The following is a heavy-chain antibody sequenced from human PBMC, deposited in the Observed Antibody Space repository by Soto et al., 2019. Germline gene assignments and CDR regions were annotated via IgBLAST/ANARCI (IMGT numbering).Heavy chain of an antibody. J-gene: IGHJ6*02. Sequence: QVQLVQSGAEVKKPGASVKVSCKASGYTFTGYYMHWVRQAPGQGLEWMRWINPNSGGTNYAQKFQGWVTMTRDTSISTAYMELSRLRSDDTAVYYCARDSGHTAIDYYYGMDVWGQGTTVTVSS. D-gene: IGHD5-18*01. CDR3: ARDSGHTAIDYYYGMDV. CDR2: INPNSGGT. V-gene: IGHV1-2*04. CDR1: GYTFTGYY.